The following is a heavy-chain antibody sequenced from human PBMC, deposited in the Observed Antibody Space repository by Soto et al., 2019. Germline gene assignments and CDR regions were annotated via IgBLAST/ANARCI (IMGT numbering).Heavy chain of an antibody. CDR2: ITSTSMYI. Sequence: EVQLVESGGGLVKPGGSLILSCAASGFTFNNYAMSWVRQSPEKGLEWVASITSTSMYIYSSDSMKGRFIISRDNDKNSLYMQKNSLRAEDTAVYYCAREPTRGWTRGLYYFDQWGQGTLVTVSS. CDR1: GFTFNNYA. CDR3: AREPTRGWTRGLYYFDQ. J-gene: IGHJ4*02. V-gene: IGHV3-21*02. D-gene: IGHD6-19*01.